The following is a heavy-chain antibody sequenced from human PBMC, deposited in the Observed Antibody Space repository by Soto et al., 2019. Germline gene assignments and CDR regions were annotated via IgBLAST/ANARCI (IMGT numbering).Heavy chain of an antibody. Sequence: QGTLKESGPTLVKPTQTLTLTCSFAGFSLSTSGVGVGWMRQPPGKALEWLAHIYWSGDEHYRPSLKSRLSITKDTSKNQVVLTMTNMDPVDTATYYCARGLAVRPVFAFDIWGRGTLVTVSS. D-gene: IGHD6-6*01. CDR1: GFSLSTSGVG. J-gene: IGHJ3*02. CDR3: ARGLAVRPVFAFDI. V-gene: IGHV2-5*01. CDR2: IYWSGDE.